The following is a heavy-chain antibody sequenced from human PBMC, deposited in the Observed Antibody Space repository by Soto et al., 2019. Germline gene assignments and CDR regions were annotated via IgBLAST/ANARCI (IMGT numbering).Heavy chain of an antibody. V-gene: IGHV4-61*01. CDR2: ISYSGST. CDR3: ARDSRIATRPIAGYSYYGMDV. Sequence: PSETLSLTCTVSGDSVSSGTYYWSWIRQPPGKGLEWIGYISYSGSTNYNPSLKSRVTISGDTSKNQFSLKLSSVTAADTAVYYCARDSRIATRPIAGYSYYGMDVWGQGTTVTVS. CDR1: GDSVSSGTYY. D-gene: IGHD6-6*01. J-gene: IGHJ6*02.